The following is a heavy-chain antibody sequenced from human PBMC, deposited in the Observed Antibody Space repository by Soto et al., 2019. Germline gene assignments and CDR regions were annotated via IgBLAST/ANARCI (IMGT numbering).Heavy chain of an antibody. Sequence: QVQLKQWGAGLLKPSETLSLTCAVYGGSFSGYFWTWIRQSPGKGLQWIGEISHSGRTNYNTSLNARVTISIDTSNEQFALTLTSVTVADTAVYYCARGPGCCTTTSSRRGYVYWGQGTLVTVSS. CDR2: ISHSGRT. CDR3: ARGPGCCTTTSSRRGYVY. D-gene: IGHD6-13*01. CDR1: GGSFSGYF. V-gene: IGHV4-34*02. J-gene: IGHJ4*02.